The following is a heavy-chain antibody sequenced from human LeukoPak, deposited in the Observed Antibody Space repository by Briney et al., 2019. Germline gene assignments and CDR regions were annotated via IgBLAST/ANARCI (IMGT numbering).Heavy chain of an antibody. J-gene: IGHJ4*02. CDR3: ARARYGGSWYYFDY. Sequence: SEPLSLTCAVYVGSFSGYYWSWIRQPPGKGLEWIGEINHSGSTNYNPSLKSRVTLSVDTSKNQFSLKLSSVTAADMAVYDCARARYGGSWYYFDYWGQGTLVTVSS. CDR2: INHSGST. V-gene: IGHV4-34*01. CDR1: VGSFSGYY. D-gene: IGHD6-13*01.